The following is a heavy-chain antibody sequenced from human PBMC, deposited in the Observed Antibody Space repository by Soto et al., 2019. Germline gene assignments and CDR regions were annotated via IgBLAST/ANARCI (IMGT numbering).Heavy chain of an antibody. D-gene: IGHD6-13*01. V-gene: IGHV3-33*01. CDR2: IWYDGSNK. CDR1: GFTFSSYG. CDR3: ARDGYSSSWSLNWFDP. J-gene: IGHJ5*02. Sequence: ESGGGVVQPGRSLRLSCAASGFTFSSYGMHWVRQAPGKGLEWVAVIWYDGSNKYYADSVKGRFTISRDNSKNTLYLQMNSLRAEDTAVYYCARDGYSSSWSLNWFDPWGQGTLVTVSS.